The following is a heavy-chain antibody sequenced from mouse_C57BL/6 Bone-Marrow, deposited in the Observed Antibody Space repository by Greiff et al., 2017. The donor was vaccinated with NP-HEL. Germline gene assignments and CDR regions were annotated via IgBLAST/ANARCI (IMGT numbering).Heavy chain of an antibody. Sequence: QVQLQQSGAELVRPGTSVKVSCKASGYAFTNYLIEWVKQRPGQGLEWIGVINPGSGGTNYNEKFKGKATLTADNSSSTAYMQLSSLTSEDSAVYFCARSVYYSYDAWFAYWGQGTLVTVSA. D-gene: IGHD2-12*01. CDR2: INPGSGGT. CDR3: ARSVYYSYDAWFAY. CDR1: GYAFTNYL. J-gene: IGHJ3*01. V-gene: IGHV1-54*01.